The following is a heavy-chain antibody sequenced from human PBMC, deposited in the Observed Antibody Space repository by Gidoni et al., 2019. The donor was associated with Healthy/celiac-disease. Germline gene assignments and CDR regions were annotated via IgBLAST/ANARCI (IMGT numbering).Heavy chain of an antibody. J-gene: IGHJ4*02. CDR1: GLTFSSYG. CDR2: IWYDGSNK. D-gene: IGHD6-13*01. V-gene: IGHV3-33*01. Sequence: QVQLVESGGGVVQLGRSLRLSCAASGLTFSSYGMHWVRQAPGKGLEWVAVIWYDGSNKYYADSVKGRFTISRDNSKNTLYLQMNSLRAEDTAVYYCASEGSSSWYYFDYWGQGTLVTVSS. CDR3: ASEGSSSWYYFDY.